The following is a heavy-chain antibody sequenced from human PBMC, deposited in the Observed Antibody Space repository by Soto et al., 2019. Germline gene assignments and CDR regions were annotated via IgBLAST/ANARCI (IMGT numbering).Heavy chain of an antibody. D-gene: IGHD1-26*01. J-gene: IGHJ4*02. CDR1: GFTFSSYG. Sequence: QVQLVESGGGVVQPGRSLRLSCAASGFTFSSYGMHWVRQAPGKGLEWVAVISYDGSNKYYADSVKGRFTISRDNSKNTLYLQMNSLRAEDTAVYYCAKENPELRGGFDYWGQGTLVTVSS. V-gene: IGHV3-30*18. CDR2: ISYDGSNK. CDR3: AKENPELRGGFDY.